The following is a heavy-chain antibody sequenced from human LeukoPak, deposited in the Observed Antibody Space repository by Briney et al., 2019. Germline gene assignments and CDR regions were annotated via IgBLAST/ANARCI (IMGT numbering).Heavy chain of an antibody. V-gene: IGHV3-74*01. Sequence: GGSLRLFCAASGFTFSSYWMHWVRQAPGKGLVWVSRINSDGSSTSYADSVKGRFTISRDNAKNTLYLQMNSLRAEDTAVYYCAKVMCSGGSCPTDWGQGTLVTVSS. CDR1: GFTFSSYW. CDR3: AKVMCSGGSCPTD. CDR2: INSDGSST. D-gene: IGHD2-15*01. J-gene: IGHJ4*02.